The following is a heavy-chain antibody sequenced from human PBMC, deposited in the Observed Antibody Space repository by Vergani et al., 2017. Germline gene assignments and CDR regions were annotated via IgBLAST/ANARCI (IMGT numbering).Heavy chain of an antibody. CDR3: ATLGGPPIAARPSGKSDNWFDP. J-gene: IGHJ5*02. Sequence: EVQLVQSGAEVKKPGESLKISCKGSTYSFTNYWIGWVRQMPGKGLEWMGIIYPGDSDTRYNPSFQGQVTISADKSISTAYLQWSSVKASDTAMYYCATLGGPPIAARPSGKSDNWFDPWGQGTLVTVSS. CDR2: IYPGDSDT. CDR1: TYSFTNYW. V-gene: IGHV5-51*01. D-gene: IGHD6-6*01.